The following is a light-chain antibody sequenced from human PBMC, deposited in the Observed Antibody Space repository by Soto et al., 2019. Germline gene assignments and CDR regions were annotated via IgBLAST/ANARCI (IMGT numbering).Light chain of an antibody. CDR3: QHCGSLPET. CDR1: PSVASSY. J-gene: IGKJ1*01. CDR2: SAS. Sequence: EVVLTQSPGTLSLSPGERVTLSCMASPSVASSYLAWYQQKPGRAPRLLFYSASSRATGIPERFSGSGSGTDFTLTISRLEPEDFAVYYCQHCGSLPETCGRGTNVE. V-gene: IGKV3-20*01.